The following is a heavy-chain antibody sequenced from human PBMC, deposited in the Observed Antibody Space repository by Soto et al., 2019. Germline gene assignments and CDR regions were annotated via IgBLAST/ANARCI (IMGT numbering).Heavy chain of an antibody. CDR3: ARRFSSNWSHDY. D-gene: IGHD6-13*01. Sequence: GSLRLSCAASGFTVSSNYMSWVRQAPGKGLEWVSVIYSGGSTYYADSVKGRFTISRDNSKNTLYLQMNSLRAEDTAVYYCARRFSSNWSHDYWGQGTQVTVSS. CDR2: IYSGGST. J-gene: IGHJ4*02. V-gene: IGHV3-53*01. CDR1: GFTVSSNY.